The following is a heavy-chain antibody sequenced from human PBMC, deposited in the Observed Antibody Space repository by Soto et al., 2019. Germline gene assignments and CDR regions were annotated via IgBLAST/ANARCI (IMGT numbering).Heavy chain of an antibody. Sequence: SQTLSLACAISGDSVSNNSVAWNWVRQSPSRGLEWLGRTYYRSKWHYDYAPSVRSRITINPDTSKNHFSLQLNSVSPEDAAVYYCARTLRGRGVKYFDDWGQGTLVTVSS. V-gene: IGHV6-1*01. CDR2: TYYRSKWHY. CDR3: ARTLRGRGVKYFDD. D-gene: IGHD3-10*01. CDR1: GDSVSNNSVA. J-gene: IGHJ4*02.